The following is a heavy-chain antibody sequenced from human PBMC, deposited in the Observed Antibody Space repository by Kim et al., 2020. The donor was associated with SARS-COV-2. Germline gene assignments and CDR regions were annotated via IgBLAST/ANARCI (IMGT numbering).Heavy chain of an antibody. D-gene: IGHD5-12*01. CDR3: AKGHVAC. J-gene: IGHJ4*02. V-gene: IGHV3-23*01. Sequence: EYTDSVQGRFTISRDSSKSTLYLQMNNLRPEDTAVYYCAKGHVACWGQGTQVTVSS.